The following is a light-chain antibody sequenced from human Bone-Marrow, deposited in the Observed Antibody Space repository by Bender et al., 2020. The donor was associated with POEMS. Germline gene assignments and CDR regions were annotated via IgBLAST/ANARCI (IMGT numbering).Light chain of an antibody. CDR3: CSYAASSVV. CDR2: DVH. CDR1: SGDVGGYDY. J-gene: IGLJ2*01. Sequence: QSALTQPPSASGSPGQSVTISCTGTSGDVGGYDYVSWYQQHPGKAPKLMVYDVHKRPSGVPDRFSGSKSGNTASLTISGLQAEDEADYYCCSYAASSVVFGGGTKLTVL. V-gene: IGLV2-8*01.